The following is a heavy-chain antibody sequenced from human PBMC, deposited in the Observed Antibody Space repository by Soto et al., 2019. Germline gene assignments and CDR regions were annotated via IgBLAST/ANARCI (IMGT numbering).Heavy chain of an antibody. J-gene: IGHJ4*02. D-gene: IGHD2-15*01. V-gene: IGHV2-5*01. Sequence: QITLKESGPTLVKPTQTLTLTCTFSGFSFSTSGLGVGWIRQPPGKALEWLALIYWNDDKRYSPSLKNRLTITRDTSKNQVVLTVTNMDPVDTATYYCARRDTPPTGPYFDSWGQGTLVTVSS. CDR3: ARRDTPPTGPYFDS. CDR1: GFSFSTSGLG. CDR2: IYWNDDK.